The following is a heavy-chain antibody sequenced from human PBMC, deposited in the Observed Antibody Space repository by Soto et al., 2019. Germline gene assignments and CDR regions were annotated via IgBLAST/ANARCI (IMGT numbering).Heavy chain of an antibody. Sequence: QVQLQESGPGLVKPSETLSLTCTVSGGSISSYYWSWIRQPPGKGLEWIGYIYYSGSTNYNPSLKSRVTISVDTSKNQFSLKLSSVTAADTAVYYCARGPFGGRAVDYWGQGTLVTVSS. CDR1: GGSISSYY. J-gene: IGHJ4*02. CDR3: ARGPFGGRAVDY. D-gene: IGHD3-10*01. V-gene: IGHV4-59*01. CDR2: IYYSGST.